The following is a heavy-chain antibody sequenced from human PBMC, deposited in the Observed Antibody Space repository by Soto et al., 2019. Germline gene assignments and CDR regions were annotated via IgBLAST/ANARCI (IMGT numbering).Heavy chain of an antibody. CDR1: GTIFSSYT. V-gene: IGHV1-69*08. Sequence: QVQLVQSGAEVKKPGSSVRVSCKASGTIFSSYTISWVRQAPGQGLEWMGRIIPILGETNSAQKFQDRVTLTADKSTNTAYMELNSRRVEDTAVYYCARGLGGRMDDWGQGTTVTVSS. CDR2: IIPILGET. J-gene: IGHJ6*02. D-gene: IGHD3-16*01. CDR3: ARGLGGRMDD.